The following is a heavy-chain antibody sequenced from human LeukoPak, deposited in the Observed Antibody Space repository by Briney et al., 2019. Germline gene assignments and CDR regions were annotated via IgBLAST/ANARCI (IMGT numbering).Heavy chain of an antibody. J-gene: IGHJ4*02. CDR3: ARTTGFAVAGGYYFDS. CDR1: GDSTSRFY. Sequence: PETLSLTCNVSGDSTSRFYWSWIRHPAGKGLEWIGRIYFGGGTSYNTSLKRRFTISVERSGTRFSVNLSSVSAADTAVYCCARTTGFAVAGGYYFDSWGQGILVTVSS. D-gene: IGHD6-19*01. CDR2: IYFGGGT. V-gene: IGHV4-4*07.